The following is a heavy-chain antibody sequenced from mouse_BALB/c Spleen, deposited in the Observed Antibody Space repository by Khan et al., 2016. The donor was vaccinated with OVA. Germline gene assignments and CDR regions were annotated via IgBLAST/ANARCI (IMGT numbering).Heavy chain of an antibody. Sequence: QVQLQQSGAELAKPGASVKMSCKASGYTFTSYWMHWVKQRPGQGLEWIGYINPSTGYTEYNQKFKDKATLTADKSSSTAYMQLSSLTSDDSAVYYCATHGSSSAWFTYWGRETLVIVSA. CDR1: GYTFTSYW. CDR3: ATHGSSSAWFTY. D-gene: IGHD1-1*01. V-gene: IGHV1-7*01. CDR2: INPSTGYT. J-gene: IGHJ3*01.